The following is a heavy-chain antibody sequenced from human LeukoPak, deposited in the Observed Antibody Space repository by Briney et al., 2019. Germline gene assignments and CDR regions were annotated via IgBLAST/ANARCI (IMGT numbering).Heavy chain of an antibody. D-gene: IGHD3-22*01. V-gene: IGHV1-18*01. CDR1: GYTFTSYG. J-gene: IGHJ4*02. Sequence: GASVKVSCKASGYTFTSYGISWVRQAPGQGLEWMGWISAYNGNTNYAQKLQGRVTMTTDTSTSTAYMELRSLRSDDTAVYYCARVRDTYYYDSSGYWDFDYWGQGTLVTVSS. CDR3: ARVRDTYYYDSSGYWDFDY. CDR2: ISAYNGNT.